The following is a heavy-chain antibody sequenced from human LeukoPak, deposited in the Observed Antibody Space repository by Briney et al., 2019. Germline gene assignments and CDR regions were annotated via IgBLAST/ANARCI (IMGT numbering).Heavy chain of an antibody. CDR1: GGSFSGHY. V-gene: IGHV4-34*01. CDR2: INHSGST. D-gene: IGHD3-10*01. CDR3: ARPRYGSGSLDS. Sequence: SETLSLTCAVYGGSFSGHYWTWIRQPPGKGLEWIGDINHSGSTTYNPSLNSRVTISVDTSKNQFSLRLSSVTAADTAVYYCARPRYGSGSLDSWGQGTLVTVSS. J-gene: IGHJ4*02.